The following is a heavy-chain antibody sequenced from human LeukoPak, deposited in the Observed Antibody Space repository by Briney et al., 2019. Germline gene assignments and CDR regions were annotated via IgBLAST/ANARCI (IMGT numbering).Heavy chain of an antibody. J-gene: IGHJ4*02. CDR2: ISSSSSYI. D-gene: IGHD6-19*01. CDR3: AKDIGSGWSYYFDY. Sequence: GGSLRLSCAASGFTFSSYSMNWVRQAPGKGLEWVSSISSSSSYIYYADSVKGRFTISRDNAKNSLYLQMNSLRAEDMALYYCAKDIGSGWSYYFDYWGQGTLVTVSS. V-gene: IGHV3-21*04. CDR1: GFTFSSYS.